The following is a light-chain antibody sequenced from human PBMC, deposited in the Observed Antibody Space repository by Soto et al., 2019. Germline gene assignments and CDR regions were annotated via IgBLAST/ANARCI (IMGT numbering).Light chain of an antibody. CDR3: QQYNSYTWT. Sequence: DIQMTQSPSTLSASVGDRVTITCRASQSISSWLAWYQQKPGQAPKLLIYDASSLESGVPSRFSGSRSGTEFTLTINSLQPDDFATFYCQQYNSYTWTFGQGTKVEIK. V-gene: IGKV1-5*01. CDR1: QSISSW. CDR2: DAS. J-gene: IGKJ1*01.